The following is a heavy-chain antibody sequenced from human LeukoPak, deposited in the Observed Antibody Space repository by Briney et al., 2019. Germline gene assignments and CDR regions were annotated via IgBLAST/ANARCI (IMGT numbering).Heavy chain of an antibody. CDR2: ISSSGSTI. CDR1: GFTFSSYE. CDR3: ASSYITMVRGVITSPYDY. V-gene: IGHV3-48*03. Sequence: GGSLRLSCAASGFTFSSYEMNWVRQAPGKGLEWVSYISSSGSTIYYADSVKGRFTISRDNAKNSLYLQMNSLRAEDTAVYYCASSYITMVRGVITSPYDYWGQGTLSTVSS. D-gene: IGHD3-10*01. J-gene: IGHJ4*02.